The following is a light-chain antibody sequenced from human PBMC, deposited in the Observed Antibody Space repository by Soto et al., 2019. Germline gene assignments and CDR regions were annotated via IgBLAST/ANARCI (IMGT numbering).Light chain of an antibody. J-gene: IGKJ1*01. CDR3: QQYEAVVT. CDR1: QSISRS. Sequence: EIVLTQSPATLSSSPGERATLSCRASQSISRSLAWYQQKPGRALRLLIDGASTRATGIPDRFSGSGSGTDFTLTISRLEPEDVAVYYCQQYEAVVTFGQGTKVDI. CDR2: GAS. V-gene: IGKV3-20*01.